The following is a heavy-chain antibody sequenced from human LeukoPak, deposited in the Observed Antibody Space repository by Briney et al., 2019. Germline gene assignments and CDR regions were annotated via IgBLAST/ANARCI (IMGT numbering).Heavy chain of an antibody. J-gene: IGHJ4*02. D-gene: IGHD5-18*01. CDR2: IIYNSGSI. CDR1: GFTFDDYA. V-gene: IGHV3-9*01. Sequence: SLRLSCAASGFTFDDYAMHWVRQAPGKGLEWDSGIIYNSGSINYAESVKGRFTISRDNAKNSLYLQMNSLTVEDTALYYCAKVGPVSSYGFGFFNYWGRGTLVTVSS. CDR3: AKVGPVSSYGFGFFNY.